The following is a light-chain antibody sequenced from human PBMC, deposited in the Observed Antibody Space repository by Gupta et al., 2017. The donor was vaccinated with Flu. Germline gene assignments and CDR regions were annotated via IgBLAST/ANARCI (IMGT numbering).Light chain of an antibody. CDR2: KDS. J-gene: IGLJ2*01. Sequence: SYELTQPPSVSVSLGQMARITCSGEALPKKYAYWYQQKPGQFPVLVIYKDSELPSGIPERFSGSSSGTIVTLTISGVQAEDEADYYCLSADSSGTYPVFGGGTKLTVL. CDR1: ALPKKY. CDR3: LSADSSGTYPV. V-gene: IGLV3-16*01.